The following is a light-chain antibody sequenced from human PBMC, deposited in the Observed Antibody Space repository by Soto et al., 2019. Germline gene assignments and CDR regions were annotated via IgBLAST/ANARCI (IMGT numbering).Light chain of an antibody. Sequence: QCVMAQAASVSGSPGQSITISCTGTNSDVGSYNRVSWYQQPPGTAPKLIIYDVNNRPSGVSYRFSGSKSGNTASLTISGLQAEDEADYYCNSYTTSETYVFGTGTKVTVL. CDR3: NSYTTSETYV. J-gene: IGLJ1*01. V-gene: IGLV2-14*01. CDR1: NSDVGSYNR. CDR2: DVN.